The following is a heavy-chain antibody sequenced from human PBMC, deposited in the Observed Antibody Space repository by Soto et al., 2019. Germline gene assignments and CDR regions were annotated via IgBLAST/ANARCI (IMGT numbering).Heavy chain of an antibody. Sequence: PSETLSLTCTVSGGSISGYYWSWIRQPPGKGLEWIGYIYYSGSTNYNPSLKSRVTISVDTSKNQFSLKLSSVTAADTAVYYCARGYYYDSSGYYPLDYWGQGTLVTVS. CDR2: IYYSGST. CDR1: GGSISGYY. V-gene: IGHV4-59*01. CDR3: ARGYYYDSSGYYPLDY. J-gene: IGHJ4*02. D-gene: IGHD3-22*01.